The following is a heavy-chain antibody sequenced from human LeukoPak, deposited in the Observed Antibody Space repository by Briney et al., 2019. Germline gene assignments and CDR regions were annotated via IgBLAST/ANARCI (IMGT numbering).Heavy chain of an antibody. Sequence: GGSHRLSCAVSGFSFSDAWMSWVRQTPGKGLEWVGRIESKTDGGTTDYAALVKGRFTISRDDSTNTLYLQMNSLKSEDTAVYYCTTYGSGRKFDYWARESWSPSP. CDR2: IESKTDGGTT. D-gene: IGHD3-10*01. V-gene: IGHV3-15*04. CDR3: TTYGSGRKFDY. J-gene: IGHJ4*02. CDR1: GFSFSDAW.